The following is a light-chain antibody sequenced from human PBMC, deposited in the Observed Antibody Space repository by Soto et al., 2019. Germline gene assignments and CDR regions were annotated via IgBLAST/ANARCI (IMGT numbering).Light chain of an antibody. J-gene: IGKJ1*01. CDR3: QQYGRSWT. V-gene: IGKV3-20*01. Sequence: EIVLTQSPGTLSLSQGERATLSCRASQSVSSSYLAWYQQKPGQAPRLLIYGASSRATGIPDRFSGSGSGTDFTLTISRLEPEDFAVYYCQQYGRSWTFGQGTKVDIK. CDR1: QSVSSSY. CDR2: GAS.